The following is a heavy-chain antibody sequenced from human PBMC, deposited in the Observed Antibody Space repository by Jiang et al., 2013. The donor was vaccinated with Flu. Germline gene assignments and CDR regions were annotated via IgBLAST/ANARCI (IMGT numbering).Heavy chain of an antibody. Sequence: SELKKTGASVIISCKASGYSFTSYTMNWVRQAPGQGLEWMGWINPNNGIPTYAQDFTGRFVFSLDISVSTAYLQISSLKAEDTAVYYCARRSPTDIWGQGTLVTVSS. D-gene: IGHD4-17*01. CDR1: GYSFTSYT. CDR3: ARRSPTDI. CDR2: INPNNGIP. V-gene: IGHV7-4-1*02. J-gene: IGHJ4*02.